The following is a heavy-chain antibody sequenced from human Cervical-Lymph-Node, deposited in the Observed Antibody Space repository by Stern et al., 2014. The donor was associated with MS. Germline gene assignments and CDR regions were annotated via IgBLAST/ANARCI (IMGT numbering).Heavy chain of an antibody. CDR3: ARSSTVTPNAFDI. CDR1: GGSISSGGYS. V-gene: IGHV4-30-2*01. J-gene: IGHJ3*02. D-gene: IGHD4-17*01. Sequence: QVQLQESGSGLVKPSQTLSLTCAVSGGSISSGGYSWSWIRQPPGKGLEWIGYIYQSGITYYNPSLRSRVTISVDRSKNQFSLKLTSVTAADTAVYYCARSSTVTPNAFDIWGQGTMVTVSS. CDR2: IYQSGIT.